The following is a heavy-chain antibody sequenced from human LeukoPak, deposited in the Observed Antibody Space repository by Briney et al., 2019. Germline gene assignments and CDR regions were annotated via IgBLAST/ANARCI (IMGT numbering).Heavy chain of an antibody. Sequence: ASVKVSFKASGYTFTGYYMHWVRQAPGQGLEWMGWINPNSGGTNYAQKFQGRVTMTRDTSISTAYMELSRLRSDDTAVYYCARDLYYDSSGYYYDRGSWFDPWGQGTLVTVSS. D-gene: IGHD3-22*01. CDR2: INPNSGGT. CDR3: ARDLYYDSSGYYYDRGSWFDP. CDR1: GYTFTGYY. J-gene: IGHJ5*02. V-gene: IGHV1-2*02.